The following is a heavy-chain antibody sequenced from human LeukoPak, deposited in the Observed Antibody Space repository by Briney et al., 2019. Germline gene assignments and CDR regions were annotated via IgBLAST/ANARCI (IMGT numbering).Heavy chain of an antibody. J-gene: IGHJ4*02. V-gene: IGHV3-33*01. D-gene: IGHD4-23*01. CDR3: AREPDYGGISFLDY. Sequence: GGSLRLSCAASGFTFSTFGMHCGRQAPGKGLEWGAGIWYDGSNKYYAASVKGRFTISRDNSKNTLYLQMNSLRAEDTAVYYCAREPDYGGISFLDYWGQGTLVTVSS. CDR2: IWYDGSNK. CDR1: GFTFSTFG.